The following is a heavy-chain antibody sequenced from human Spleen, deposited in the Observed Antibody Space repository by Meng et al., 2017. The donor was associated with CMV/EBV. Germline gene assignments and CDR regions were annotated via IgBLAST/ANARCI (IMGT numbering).Heavy chain of an antibody. CDR3: ATLWFGEPTENY. CDR1: GGSISSSSYY. CDR2: IYYSGST. V-gene: IGHV4-39*07. D-gene: IGHD3-10*01. J-gene: IGHJ4*02. Sequence: ETLSLTCTVSGGSISSSSYYWGWIRQPPGKGLEWIGSIYYSGSTYYNPSLKSRVTISVDTSKNQFSLKLSSVTAADTAVYYCATLWFGEPTENYWGQGTLVTVSS.